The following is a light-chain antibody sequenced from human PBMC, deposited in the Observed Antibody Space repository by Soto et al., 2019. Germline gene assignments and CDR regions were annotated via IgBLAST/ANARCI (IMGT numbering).Light chain of an antibody. J-gene: IGLJ1*01. V-gene: IGLV2-14*01. CDR1: SSDVGGYNY. Sequence: QSALTQHASGSGTRGKSITMSCTGTSSDVGGYNYVSWYQQHPGKAPKLMIYEVSNRPSGVSNRFSGSKSGNTASLTISGLQAEDEADYYCSSYTSSSTLVFGTGTKVTVL. CDR3: SSYTSSSTLV. CDR2: EVS.